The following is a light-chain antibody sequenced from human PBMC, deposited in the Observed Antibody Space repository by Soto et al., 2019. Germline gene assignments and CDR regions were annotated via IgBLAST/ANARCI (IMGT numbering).Light chain of an antibody. CDR3: ISYTSDDVRYV. V-gene: IGLV2-14*01. Sequence: LTQPASVSGTPGQSITISCTGSNSDVGIYDFVSWYQHHPGRAPKLIVSEVSHRPSGVSNRFSGSKSGNTASLTISGLQSEDEADYYCISYTSDDVRYVFGTGTKVNVL. J-gene: IGLJ1*01. CDR2: EVS. CDR1: NSDVGIYDF.